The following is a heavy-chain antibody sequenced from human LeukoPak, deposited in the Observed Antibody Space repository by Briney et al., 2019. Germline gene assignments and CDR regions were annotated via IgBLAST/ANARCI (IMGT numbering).Heavy chain of an antibody. CDR3: ARGGGITIFGVVISPFDY. CDR1: GGSFSGYY. D-gene: IGHD3-3*01. V-gene: IGHV4-34*01. CDR2: INHSGST. J-gene: IGHJ4*02. Sequence: SETLSLTCAVYGGSFSGYYWSWIRQPPGKGLEWIGEINHSGSTNYNPSLKSRVTISVDTSKNQFSLKLSSVTVADTAVYYCARGGGITIFGVVISPFDYWGQGTLVTVSS.